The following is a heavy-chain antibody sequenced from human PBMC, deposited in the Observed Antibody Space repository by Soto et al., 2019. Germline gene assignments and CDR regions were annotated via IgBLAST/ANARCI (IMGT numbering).Heavy chain of an antibody. CDR3: ATMGTPVTGLYYFVH. V-gene: IGHV4-30-4*01. D-gene: IGHD4-17*01. CDR2: TSYSGTT. J-gene: IGHJ4*02. Sequence: QVQLQESGPGLVKPSQTLSLTCTVSGGSMSSGIYYWSWIRQPPGKGLECIGFTSYSGTTYYNTSLCSRVSMSVDTSKNQFSLHVNSVTAADTAVYYCATMGTPVTGLYYFVHWGQGTLVTVSS. CDR1: GGSMSSGIYY.